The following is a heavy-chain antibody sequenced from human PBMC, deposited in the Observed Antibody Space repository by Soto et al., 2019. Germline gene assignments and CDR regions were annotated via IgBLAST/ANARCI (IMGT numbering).Heavy chain of an antibody. CDR3: ARAPPWAIRYFDL. J-gene: IGHJ2*01. CDR1: GGSFSGYY. D-gene: IGHD1-26*01. Sequence: QVQLQQWGAGLLKPSETLSLTCAVYGGSFSGYYWSWIRQPPGKGLEWIGEINHSGSTNYNPSLKNRVTISVDTSKNQFSLKLSSVTAADTAVYYCARAPPWAIRYFDLWGRGTLVTVSS. CDR2: INHSGST. V-gene: IGHV4-34*01.